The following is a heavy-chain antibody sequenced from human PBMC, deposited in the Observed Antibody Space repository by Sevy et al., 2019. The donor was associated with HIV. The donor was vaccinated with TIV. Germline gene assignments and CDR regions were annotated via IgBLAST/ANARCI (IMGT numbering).Heavy chain of an antibody. D-gene: IGHD3-22*01. V-gene: IGHV3-30*04. Sequence: GGSLRLSCAASGFIFSNYAIHWVRRAPGKGLEWVAVISHDGSNKHYAASVKGRFTISRDNSRNTLFLQMNSLRLDDTAVYYCARDPTFSSDTRGYYPFDSWGQGTLVTVSS. CDR3: ARDPTFSSDTRGYYPFDS. J-gene: IGHJ4*02. CDR1: GFIFSNYA. CDR2: ISHDGSNK.